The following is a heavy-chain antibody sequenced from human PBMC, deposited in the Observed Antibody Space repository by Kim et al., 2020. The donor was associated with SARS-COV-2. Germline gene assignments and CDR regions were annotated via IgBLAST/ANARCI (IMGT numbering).Heavy chain of an antibody. Sequence: SETLSLTCAVYGGSFSGYYWSWIRQPPGKGLEWIGEINHSGSTNYNPSLKSRVTISVDTSKNQFSLKLSSVTAADTAVYYCARYGDKERPPIAAARSPTNYYYGMDVWGQGTTVTVSS. CDR1: GGSFSGYY. V-gene: IGHV4-34*01. CDR2: INHSGST. CDR3: ARYGDKERPPIAAARSPTNYYYGMDV. D-gene: IGHD6-13*01. J-gene: IGHJ6*02.